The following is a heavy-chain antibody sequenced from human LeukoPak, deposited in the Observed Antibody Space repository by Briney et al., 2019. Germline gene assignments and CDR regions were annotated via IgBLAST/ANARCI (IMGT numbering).Heavy chain of an antibody. CDR3: ARDRGSVYSSSYYFDY. D-gene: IGHD6-6*01. CDR2: INPNSGGT. J-gene: IGHJ4*02. V-gene: IGHV1-2*02. Sequence: ASVKVSCKASGYTFTGYYIHWVRQAPGQGLEWMGWINPNSGGTNYAQKFQGRVTMTRDTSISTAYMELSRLRSDDTAVYYCARDRGSVYSSSYYFDYWGQGTLVTVSS. CDR1: GYTFTGYY.